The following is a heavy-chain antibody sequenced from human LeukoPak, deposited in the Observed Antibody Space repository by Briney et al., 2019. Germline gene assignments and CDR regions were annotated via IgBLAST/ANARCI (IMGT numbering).Heavy chain of an antibody. V-gene: IGHV3-30*03. CDR1: GFTFSSYG. CDR2: ISYDGSNK. Sequence: GGSLRLSCAASGFTFSSYGMHWVRQAPGKGLEWVAVISYDGSNKYYADSVKGRFTISRDNSKNTLYLQMNSLRAEDTAVYYCARDRSDYYYGMDVWGQGTTVTVSS. J-gene: IGHJ6*02. CDR3: ARDRSDYYYGMDV.